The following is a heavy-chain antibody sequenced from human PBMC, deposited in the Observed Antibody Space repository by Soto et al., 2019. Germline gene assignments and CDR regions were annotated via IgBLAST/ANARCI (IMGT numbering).Heavy chain of an antibody. CDR2: IHHSGSS. CDR3: AKYFGSGVRYYFDN. D-gene: IGHD3-10*01. CDR1: GGSIISTNW. J-gene: IGHJ4*02. Sequence: SETLSLTCAVSGGSIISTNWWSWVRQSPGKGLEWIGEIHHSGSSSYNPSLKRRVTISVDKSKNQFSLKLTSVTAADTAVYYCAKYFGSGVRYYFDNWGQGILVT. V-gene: IGHV4-4*02.